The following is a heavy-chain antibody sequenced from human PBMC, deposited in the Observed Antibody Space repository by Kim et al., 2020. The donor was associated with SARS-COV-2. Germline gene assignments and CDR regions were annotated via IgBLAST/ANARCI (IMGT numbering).Heavy chain of an antibody. CDR2: ISYDGSNK. CDR1: VFTFSSYG. V-gene: IGHV3-33*05. CDR3: ARANYYDSSGYEYYYYGMDV. J-gene: IGHJ6*02. Sequence: GGSLRLSCAASVFTFSSYGMHWVRQAPGKGLEWVAVISYDGSNKYYADSVKGRFTISRDNSKNTLYLQMNSLRAEDTAVYYCARANYYDSSGYEYYYYGMDVWGQGTTVTVSS. D-gene: IGHD3-22*01.